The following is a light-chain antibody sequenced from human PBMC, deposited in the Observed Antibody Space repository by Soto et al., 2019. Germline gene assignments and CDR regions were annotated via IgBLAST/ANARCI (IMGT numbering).Light chain of an antibody. J-gene: IGLJ2*01. Sequence: QSALTQPASVSGSPGQSITISCTGTSSDVGGYNLVSWYQQHPGKTPKLMIYEGSKRPSGVSNRFSGSKFGNTASLTISGLQAEDEADYYCCSYAGSSTLLFGGGTKLTVL. CDR1: SSDVGGYNL. CDR2: EGS. CDR3: CSYAGSSTLL. V-gene: IGLV2-23*01.